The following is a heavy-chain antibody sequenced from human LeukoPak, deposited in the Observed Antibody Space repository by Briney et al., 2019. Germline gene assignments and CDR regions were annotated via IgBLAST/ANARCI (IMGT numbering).Heavy chain of an antibody. Sequence: AETLSLTCTVSGGSISSYYWSWIRQPAGKGLEWIGRIYTSGSTNYNPSLKSRVTMSVGTSKNQFSLQLSSVTAADTAVHYCARGLGITGEGADCWGQGTLVTVSS. V-gene: IGHV4-4*07. CDR3: ARGLGITGEGADC. J-gene: IGHJ4*02. CDR1: GGSISSYY. CDR2: IYTSGST. D-gene: IGHD1-20*01.